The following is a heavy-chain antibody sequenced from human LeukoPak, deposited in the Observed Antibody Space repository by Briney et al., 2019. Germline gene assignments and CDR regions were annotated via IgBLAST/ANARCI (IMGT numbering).Heavy chain of an antibody. D-gene: IGHD3-22*01. J-gene: IGHJ3*02. CDR1: GGSISSGSYY. V-gene: IGHV4-61*02. Sequence: SETLSLTCTVSGGSISSGSYYWRWIRQPAGKGLEWIGRIYTSGSTNYNPSLKSRLTISVDTSKNQFSLKLSSVTAADTAVYYCARGLYYYDSSGYYSTRWGDAFDIWGQGTMVTVSS. CDR2: IYTSGST. CDR3: ARGLYYYDSSGYYSTRWGDAFDI.